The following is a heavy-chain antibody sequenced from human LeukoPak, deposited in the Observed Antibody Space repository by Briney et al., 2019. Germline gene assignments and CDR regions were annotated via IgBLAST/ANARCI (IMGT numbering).Heavy chain of an antibody. Sequence: GGSLRLSCAASGFTFSSYGMHWVRQAPGKGREWGAVIWYDGSNKYYADSAKGRVTISRDNSKNTLYLQMNSLRAEDTAVYYCARDREDGSGSYYEDDYWGQGTLVTVSS. CDR3: ARDREDGSGSYYEDDY. CDR2: IWYDGSNK. D-gene: IGHD3-10*01. CDR1: GFTFSSYG. V-gene: IGHV3-33*01. J-gene: IGHJ4*02.